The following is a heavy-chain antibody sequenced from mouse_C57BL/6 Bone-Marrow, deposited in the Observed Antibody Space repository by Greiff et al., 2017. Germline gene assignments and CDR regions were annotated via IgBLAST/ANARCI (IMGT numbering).Heavy chain of an antibody. CDR2: INPNNGGT. Sequence: VQLQQSGPELVKPGASVKISCKASGYTFTDYYMNWVKQSHGKSLEWIGDINPNNGGTSYNQKFKGKATLTVDKSSSTAYMELRSLTSEDSAVYYCARDDYGSRGYYAMDYWGQGTSVTVSS. CDR3: ARDDYGSRGYYAMDY. J-gene: IGHJ4*01. CDR1: GYTFTDYY. V-gene: IGHV1-26*01. D-gene: IGHD1-1*01.